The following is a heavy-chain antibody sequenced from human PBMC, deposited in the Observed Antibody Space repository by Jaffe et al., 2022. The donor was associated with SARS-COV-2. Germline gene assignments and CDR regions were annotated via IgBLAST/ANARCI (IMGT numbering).Heavy chain of an antibody. CDR2: TYYRSKWYD. V-gene: IGHV6-1*01. CDR3: ARGGIAFDI. Sequence: QVQLHQSGPGLVKPSQTLSLTCAISGDSVSSNSAVWNWIRQSPSRGLEWLGRTYYRSKWYDDYAVSVKSGITINADTSKNQFSLQLNSVTPEDTAVYYCARGGIAFDIWGQGTMVTVSS. J-gene: IGHJ3*02. CDR1: GDSVSSNSAV. D-gene: IGHD3-16*01.